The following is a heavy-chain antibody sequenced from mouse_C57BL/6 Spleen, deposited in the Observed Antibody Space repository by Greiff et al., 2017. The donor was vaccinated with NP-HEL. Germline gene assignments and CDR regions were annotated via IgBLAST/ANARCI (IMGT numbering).Heavy chain of an antibody. V-gene: IGHV5-4*03. D-gene: IGHD2-1*01. CDR3: ARSYGNSLDY. Sequence: EVKVVESGGGLVKPGGSLKLSCAASGFTFSSYAMSWVRQTPEKRLEWVATISDGGSYTYYPDNVKGRFTISRDNSKNNLYLQMSHLKSEDTARYYCARSYGNSLDYWGQGTTLTVSA. CDR2: ISDGGSYT. CDR1: GFTFSSYA. J-gene: IGHJ2*01.